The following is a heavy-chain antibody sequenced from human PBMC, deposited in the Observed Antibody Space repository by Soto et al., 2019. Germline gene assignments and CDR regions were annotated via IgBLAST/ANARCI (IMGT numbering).Heavy chain of an antibody. CDR3: ARELRLGELSLYYYYYMDV. J-gene: IGHJ6*03. Sequence: KQSQTLSLTCAISGDSVSSNSAAWNWIRQSPSRGLEWLGRTYYRSKWYNDYAVSVKSRITINPDTSKNQFSLQLNSVTPEDTAVYYCARELRLGELSLYYYYYMDVWGKGTTVTVSS. CDR2: TYYRSKWYN. CDR1: GDSVSSNSAA. D-gene: IGHD3-16*02. V-gene: IGHV6-1*01.